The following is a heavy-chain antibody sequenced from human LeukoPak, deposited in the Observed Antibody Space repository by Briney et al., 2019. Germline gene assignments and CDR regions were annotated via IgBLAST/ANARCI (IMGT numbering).Heavy chain of an antibody. CDR3: AKEGQDIVVVPAANYYYYYMDV. CDR1: GFTFSSYG. Sequence: GSLRLSCAASGFTFSSYGMHWVRQAPGKGLEWVAVIWYDGSNKYYADSVKGRFTISRDNSKNTLYLQMNSLRAEDTAVYYCAKEGQDIVVVPAANYYYYYMDVWGKGTTVTVSS. J-gene: IGHJ6*03. CDR2: IWYDGSNK. D-gene: IGHD2-2*01. V-gene: IGHV3-33*06.